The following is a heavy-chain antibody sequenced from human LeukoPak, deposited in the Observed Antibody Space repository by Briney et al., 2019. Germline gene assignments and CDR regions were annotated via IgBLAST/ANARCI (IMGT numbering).Heavy chain of an antibody. CDR1: GLTFSSHW. CDR3: AKTLPGVLYYFDY. CDR2: ITNDGSST. J-gene: IGHJ4*02. V-gene: IGHV3-74*01. Sequence: GGSLRLSCAASGLTFSSHWMHWVRQAPGKGLVWVSRITNDGSSTTYADSVKGRFTISRDNSKNTLYLQMNSLRAEDTAVYYCAKTLPGVLYYFDYWGQGTLVTVSS. D-gene: IGHD2-15*01.